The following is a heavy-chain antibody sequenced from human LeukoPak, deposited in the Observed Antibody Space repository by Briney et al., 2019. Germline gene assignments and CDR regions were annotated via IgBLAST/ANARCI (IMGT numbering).Heavy chain of an antibody. CDR2: LYYTGST. V-gene: IGHV4-39*01. CDR3: ARLGDLVTMSRSVYDYFDP. J-gene: IGHJ5*02. Sequence: PSETLSLTCTVSGAPVSSSASYWGWIRQSPGKGLEWIGTLYYTGSTSYNPSLKSRVTISVDTAKNQVSLRLSSVAAADTAIYYCARLGDLVTMSRSVYDYFDPWGQGTLVTVSS. D-gene: IGHD2-21*02. CDR1: GAPVSSSASY.